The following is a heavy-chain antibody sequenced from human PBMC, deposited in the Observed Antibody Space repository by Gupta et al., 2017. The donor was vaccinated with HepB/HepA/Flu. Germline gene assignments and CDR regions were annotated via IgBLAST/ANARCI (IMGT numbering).Heavy chain of an antibody. CDR3: ARRSTSGSWYYFDY. CDR1: GGSISRNY. CDR2: IYYSGST. Sequence: QVQLQESGPGLVKASETLSLTCTVSGGSISRNYWSWIRQPPGKGLEWMGYIYYSGSTDYNPSLKSRVSISVDTSKNQFSLNLYSVTAADTAVYYCARRSTSGSWYYFDYWGQGTLVTVSS. J-gene: IGHJ4*02. V-gene: IGHV4-59*08. D-gene: IGHD2-15*01.